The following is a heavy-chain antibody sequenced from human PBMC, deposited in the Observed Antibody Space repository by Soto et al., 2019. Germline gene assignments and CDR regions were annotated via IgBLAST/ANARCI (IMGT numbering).Heavy chain of an antibody. D-gene: IGHD3-10*01. J-gene: IGHJ4*02. V-gene: IGHV1-3*01. CDR1: GYTFTSYA. Sequence: ASVKVSCKASGYTFTSYAMHWVRQAPGQRLEWMGWINAGNGNTKYSQKFQGRVTITRDTSASTAYMELSSLRSEDTAVYYCVRITMVRGVIASPTDYWGQGTLVTVSS. CDR2: INAGNGNT. CDR3: VRITMVRGVIASPTDY.